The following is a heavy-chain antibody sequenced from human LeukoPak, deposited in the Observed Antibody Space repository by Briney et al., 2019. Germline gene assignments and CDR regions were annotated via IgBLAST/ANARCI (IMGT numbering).Heavy chain of an antibody. Sequence: PSETLSLTCTVSGGSISSYYWSWIREPPGKGLEWIGYIYKSGSTNYNPSLKSRVTISVDTSKNQFSLKLNSVTAADTAVYYCARAPRAYNWNRLYFDYWGQGTLVTVSS. V-gene: IGHV4-59*01. CDR3: ARAPRAYNWNRLYFDY. D-gene: IGHD1-1*01. CDR2: IYKSGST. CDR1: GGSISSYY. J-gene: IGHJ4*02.